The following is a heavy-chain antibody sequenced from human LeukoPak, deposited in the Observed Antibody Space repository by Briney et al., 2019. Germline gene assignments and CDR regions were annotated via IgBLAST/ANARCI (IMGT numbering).Heavy chain of an antibody. J-gene: IGHJ5*01. CDR1: GFTFSSYG. V-gene: IGHV3-23*01. CDR3: AKTPYSGNFKVVDS. CDR2: ISDSGDST. Sequence: GGSLRLSCAASGFTFSSYGMSWVRQAPGKGPEWVSGISDSGDSTYHADSVKGRFTISRDSSKDTLYLQMHSLRAEDTAVYYCAKTPYSGNFKVVDSWGQGTLVTVSS. D-gene: IGHD1-26*01.